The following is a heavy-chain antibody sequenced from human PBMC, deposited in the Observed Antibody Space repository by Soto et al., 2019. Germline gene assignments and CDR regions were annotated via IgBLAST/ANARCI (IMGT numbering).Heavy chain of an antibody. CDR3: ARVDKAMVPGLGFYYYMDV. J-gene: IGHJ6*03. D-gene: IGHD5-18*01. CDR2: IKQDGSEK. V-gene: IGHV3-7*04. Sequence: EVQLVESGGGWVQPGGSLRLSCAASGFTFSSYWMSWVRQAPGKGLEWVANIKQDGSEKYYVDSVKGRFTISRDNAKKSLYLQMTSLRAEDTAVYSCARVDKAMVPGLGFYYYMDVWGKGTTVTVSS. CDR1: GFTFSSYW.